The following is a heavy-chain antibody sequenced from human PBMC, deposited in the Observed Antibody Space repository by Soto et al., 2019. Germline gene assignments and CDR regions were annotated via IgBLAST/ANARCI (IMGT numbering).Heavy chain of an antibody. J-gene: IGHJ4*02. V-gene: IGHV3-7*01. CDR3: ARDPTASYGDSLLFDY. CDR1: GFNFRRYW. CDR2: IKEDGSEQ. Sequence: EVQLVESGGGLVQPGGSLRLSCAASGFNFRRYWMSWVRQAPGKGLEWVANIKEDGSEQYYVDSVKGRFTIFRDNAKNSLSLQMNSPRAEDTAIYYCARDPTASYGDSLLFDYWGQGTLVIVSS. D-gene: IGHD4-17*01.